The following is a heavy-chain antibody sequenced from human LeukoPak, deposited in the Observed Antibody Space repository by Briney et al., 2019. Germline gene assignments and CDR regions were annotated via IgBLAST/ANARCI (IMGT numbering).Heavy chain of an antibody. D-gene: IGHD2-15*01. CDR1: GFTVSSNY. V-gene: IGHV3-66*02. Sequence: PGGSLRLSCAASGFTVSSNYMSWVRQAPGKGLEWVSVIYSGGSTYYADSAKGRFTISRDNSKNTLYLQMNSLRAEDTAVYYCARCSVASYYYYYYMDVWGKGTTVTVSS. CDR2: IYSGGST. CDR3: ARCSVASYYYYYYMDV. J-gene: IGHJ6*03.